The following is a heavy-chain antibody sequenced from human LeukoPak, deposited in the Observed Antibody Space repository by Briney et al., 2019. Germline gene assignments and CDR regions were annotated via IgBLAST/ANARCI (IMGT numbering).Heavy chain of an antibody. CDR2: ISSSGSTI. J-gene: IGHJ6*03. CDR1: GFTFSDYY. V-gene: IGHV3-11*04. CDR3: AREALGYYDSSGYPYYYYYMDV. D-gene: IGHD3-22*01. Sequence: GGSLRLSCAASGFTFSDYYMSWIRQAPGKGLEWVSYISSSGSTIYYADSVKGRFTISRDNAKNSLYLQMNSLRAEDTAVYYCAREALGYYDSSGYPYYYYYMDVWGKGTTVTVSS.